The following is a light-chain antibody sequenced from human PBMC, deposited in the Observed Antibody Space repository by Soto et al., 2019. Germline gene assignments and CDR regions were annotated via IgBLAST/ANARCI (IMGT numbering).Light chain of an antibody. J-gene: IGKJ2*01. Sequence: DIVMTQSPLSLPVTPGEPASISCRSSQSLLHSNGYNYLDWYLQKPGQSPQLLIYLGSNRASGVPDRFSGSGSGTDYTLKISRVEAEDVGVYYCMQAIQTPHTFGQGTELEIK. CDR3: MQAIQTPHT. CDR1: QSLLHSNGYNY. CDR2: LGS. V-gene: IGKV2-28*01.